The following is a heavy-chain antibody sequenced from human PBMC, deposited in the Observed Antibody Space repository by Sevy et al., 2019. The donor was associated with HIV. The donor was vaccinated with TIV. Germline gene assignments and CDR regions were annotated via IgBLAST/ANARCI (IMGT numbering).Heavy chain of an antibody. CDR2: ISYDGSNK. Sequence: GGSVRLSCAASGFTFSSYAMHWVRQAPGKGLEWVAVISYDGSNKYYADSVKGRFTISRDNSKNTLYLQMNSLRAEDTAVYYCARGGMGGLDYWGQGTLVTVSS. V-gene: IGHV3-30-3*01. J-gene: IGHJ4*02. D-gene: IGHD1-26*01. CDR3: ARGGMGGLDY. CDR1: GFTFSSYA.